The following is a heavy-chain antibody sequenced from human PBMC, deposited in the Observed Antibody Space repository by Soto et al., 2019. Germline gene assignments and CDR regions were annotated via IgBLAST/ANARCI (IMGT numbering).Heavy chain of an antibody. Sequence: SLIPSCAGSGFTFSSYCMHWVLQAPGKGLEAVAVISYDGSNKYYADSVKCRFTISRDNSKNTLYLQMNSLRAEDTAVYYCAKSGYCSGGSCSYYYYYGMDVWGQGTTFTVSS. CDR2: ISYDGSNK. CDR3: AKSGYCSGGSCSYYYYYGMDV. J-gene: IGHJ6*02. V-gene: IGHV3-30*18. D-gene: IGHD2-15*01. CDR1: GFTFSSYC.